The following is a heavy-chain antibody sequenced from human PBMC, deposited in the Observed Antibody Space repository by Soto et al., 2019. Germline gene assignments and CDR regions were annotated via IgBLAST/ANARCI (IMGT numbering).Heavy chain of an antibody. V-gene: IGHV4-38-2*01. Sequence: PSETLSLTCAVSGYSISSGYYWGWIRQPPGKGLEWIGNIYHSGNTYYNPSLKSRVTISVDTSKNQFSLKLSSVTAADTAVYYCARGRTTSRRTNMVRGVIGGYNWFDPWGQGTLVTVSS. CDR3: ARGRTTSRRTNMVRGVIGGYNWFDP. CDR1: GYSISSGYY. D-gene: IGHD3-10*01. J-gene: IGHJ5*02. CDR2: IYHSGNT.